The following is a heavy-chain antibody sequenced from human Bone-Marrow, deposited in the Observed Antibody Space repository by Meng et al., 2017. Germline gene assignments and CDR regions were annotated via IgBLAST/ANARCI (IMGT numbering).Heavy chain of an antibody. D-gene: IGHD4-11*01. V-gene: IGHV4-34*01. CDR3: ARGPTTMAHDFDY. CDR2: INHSGST. Sequence: VQLQQGGAGLLKPSETLSLTCAVYGGSFSGYYWSWIRQPPGKGLEWIGEINHSGSTNYNPSLKSRVTISVDTSKNQFSLKLSSVTAADTAVYYCARGPTTMAHDFDYWGQGTLVTVSS. J-gene: IGHJ4*02. CDR1: GGSFSGYY.